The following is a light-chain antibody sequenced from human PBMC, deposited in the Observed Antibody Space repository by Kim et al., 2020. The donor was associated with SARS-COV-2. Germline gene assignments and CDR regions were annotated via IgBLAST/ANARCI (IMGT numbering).Light chain of an antibody. CDR3: SSYTSSSTLDVV. J-gene: IGLJ2*01. CDR2: DVS. V-gene: IGLV2-14*03. CDR1: SSDVGGYNY. Sequence: SITISCTGASSDVGGYNYLSWYQQHPGKAPKLMIYDVSNRPSGVSNRFSGSKSGNTASLTISGLQAEDEADYYGSSYTSSSTLDVVFGGGTQLTVL.